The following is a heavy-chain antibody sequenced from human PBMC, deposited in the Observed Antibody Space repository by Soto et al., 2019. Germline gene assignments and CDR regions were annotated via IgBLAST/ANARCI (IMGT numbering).Heavy chain of an antibody. CDR3: SRDDSDWFFN. CDR1: GLTFSSYA. V-gene: IGHV3-23*01. J-gene: IGHJ4*02. CDR2: ISGSGGST. Sequence: PGGSLRLSCSASGLTFSSYATSWVRQAPGKGLEWVSAISGSGGSTYYADSVKGRFTISRDNSKNTLYLQMNSLESEDTAVYYCSRDDSDWFFNWGRGTLVTVSS. D-gene: IGHD3-9*01.